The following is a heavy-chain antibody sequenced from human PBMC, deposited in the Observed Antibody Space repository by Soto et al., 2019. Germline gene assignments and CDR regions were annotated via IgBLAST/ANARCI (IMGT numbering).Heavy chain of an antibody. V-gene: IGHV1-69*13. Sequence: SVKISCKASGGTFSSYAISWVREAPGQGLEWMGGIIPIFGTANYAQKFQGRVTITADESTSTAYMELSSLRSEDTAVYYCARESTMIELWRAFDIWGQGTMVTVS. CDR1: GGTFSSYA. D-gene: IGHD5-18*01. CDR3: ARESTMIELWRAFDI. CDR2: IIPIFGTA. J-gene: IGHJ3*02.